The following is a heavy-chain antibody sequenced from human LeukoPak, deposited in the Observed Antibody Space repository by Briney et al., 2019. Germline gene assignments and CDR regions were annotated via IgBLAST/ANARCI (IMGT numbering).Heavy chain of an antibody. CDR1: DDSISDYY. J-gene: IGHJ4*02. Sequence: SETLSLTCTVSDDSISDYYRGWIRQPPGKGLEWIGYFHNSGTSTYNPSPKSRVTISAHTSKNQFSLKLNSLTTADTAVYYCTRGAGWLIDYWGQGILVTVSS. CDR2: FHNSGTS. V-gene: IGHV4-59*01. CDR3: TRGAGWLIDY. D-gene: IGHD3-16*01.